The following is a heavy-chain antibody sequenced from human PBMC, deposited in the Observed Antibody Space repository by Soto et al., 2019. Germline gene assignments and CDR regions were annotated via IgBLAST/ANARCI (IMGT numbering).Heavy chain of an antibody. CDR2: IIPILGIA. J-gene: IGHJ4*02. Sequence: QVQLVQSGAEVKKPGSSVKVSYKASGGTFSSYTISWVRQAPGQGLEWMGRIIPILGIANYAQKFQGRVTITADKSTSTAYMELSSLRSEDTAVYYCASSSMVRGGVDYWGQGTLVTVSS. D-gene: IGHD3-10*01. CDR1: GGTFSSYT. V-gene: IGHV1-69*02. CDR3: ASSSMVRGGVDY.